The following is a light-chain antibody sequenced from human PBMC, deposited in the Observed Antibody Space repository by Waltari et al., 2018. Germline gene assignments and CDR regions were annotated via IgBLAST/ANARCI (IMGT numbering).Light chain of an antibody. CDR2: ANS. CDR1: SSNIGSNY. Sequence: QSVLTQPPSASGTPGQRITISCSGGSSNIGSNYVFWYQQLPGTAPKLLIYANSGGPSGVPDRVSGSKSGTSASLAISGLRPEDEADYYCAAWDGGLSNWLFGGGTRLTVL. CDR3: AAWDGGLSNWL. J-gene: IGLJ3*02. V-gene: IGLV1-47*02.